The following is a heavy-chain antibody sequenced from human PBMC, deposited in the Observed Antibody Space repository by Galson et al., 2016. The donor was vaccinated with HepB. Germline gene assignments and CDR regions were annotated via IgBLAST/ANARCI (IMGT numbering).Heavy chain of an antibody. CDR1: GLNVRSYG. V-gene: IGHV3-48*02. Sequence: SLRLSCAASGLNVRSYGMNWVRQAPGKGLEWVSFMSSTSSNIHYAESVKGRFTISRDNAMNTLYLQMGSLRDEDTGLYFCTRGTIAVAVRRGIQSVLPFDNWARGTLVTGSS. CDR2: MSSTSSNI. CDR3: TRGTIAVAVRRGIQSVLPFDN. J-gene: IGHJ4*01. D-gene: IGHD6-19*01.